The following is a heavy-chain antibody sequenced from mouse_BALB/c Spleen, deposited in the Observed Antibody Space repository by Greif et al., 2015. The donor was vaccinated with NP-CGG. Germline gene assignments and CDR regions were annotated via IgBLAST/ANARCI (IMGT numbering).Heavy chain of an antibody. CDR1: GFTFSSFG. V-gene: IGHV5-17*02. CDR3: ARNQLRGNYFDY. CDR2: ISSGSSTI. Sequence: EVMLVESGGGLVQPGGSRKLSCAASGFTFSSFGMHWVRQAPEKGLEWVAYISSGSSTIYYADTVKGRFTISRDNPKNTLFLQMTSLRSEDTAMYYCARNQLRGNYFDYWGQGTTLTVSS. D-gene: IGHD1-3*01. J-gene: IGHJ2*01.